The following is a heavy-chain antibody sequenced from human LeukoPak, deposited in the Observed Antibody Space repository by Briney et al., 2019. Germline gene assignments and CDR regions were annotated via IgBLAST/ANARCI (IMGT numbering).Heavy chain of an antibody. Sequence: PGGSLRLSCAASGFTFSSYWMHWVRQASGKGLVWVSRINSDGSSTSYADSVKGRFTISRDNAKNTLYLQMNSLRAEDTAVYYCARGGYDFWSGYAPSGDYYMDVWGKGTTVTVSS. CDR3: ARGGYDFWSGYAPSGDYYMDV. CDR1: GFTFSSYW. D-gene: IGHD3-3*01. J-gene: IGHJ6*03. CDR2: INSDGSST. V-gene: IGHV3-74*01.